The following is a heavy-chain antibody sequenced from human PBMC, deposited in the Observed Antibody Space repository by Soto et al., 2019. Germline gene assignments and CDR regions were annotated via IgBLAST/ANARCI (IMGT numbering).Heavy chain of an antibody. CDR1: GFTFDDYA. Sequence: GGSLRLSCAASGFTFDDYAMHWVRQAPGKGLEWVSGISWNSGSIGYADSVKGRFTISRDNAKNSLYLQMNSLRAEDTALYYCAKDTIGLPPAAFDIWGQGTMVTVSS. CDR2: ISWNSGSI. V-gene: IGHV3-9*01. D-gene: IGHD4-17*01. J-gene: IGHJ3*02. CDR3: AKDTIGLPPAAFDI.